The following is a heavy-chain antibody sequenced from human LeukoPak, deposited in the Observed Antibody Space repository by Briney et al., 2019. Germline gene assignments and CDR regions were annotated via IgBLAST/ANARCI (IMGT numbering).Heavy chain of an antibody. Sequence: PSETLSLTCTVSGGSTSSSSYYWGWIRQPPGKGLEWIGDIYHSGSTYQNPSLKSRVTISVDTSKNQFSMKLSSVTAADTAVYYCARHLYSSGWVSYSDYWGQGTLVTVSS. CDR2: IYHSGST. CDR3: ARHLYSSGWVSYSDY. CDR1: GGSTSSSSYY. D-gene: IGHD6-19*01. J-gene: IGHJ4*02. V-gene: IGHV4-39*01.